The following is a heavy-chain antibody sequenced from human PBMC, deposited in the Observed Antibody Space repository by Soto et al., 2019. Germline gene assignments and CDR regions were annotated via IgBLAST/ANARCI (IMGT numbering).Heavy chain of an antibody. V-gene: IGHV4-59*01. D-gene: IGHD6-19*01. Sequence: SETLSLTCTVSGGSISSYYWSWIRQPPGKGLEWIGYIYYSGSTNYNPSLKSRVTISVDTSKNQFSLKLSSVTAADTAVYYCARSQWQQSAYGMDVWGQGTTVTVSS. CDR3: ARSQWQQSAYGMDV. J-gene: IGHJ6*02. CDR1: GGSISSYY. CDR2: IYYSGST.